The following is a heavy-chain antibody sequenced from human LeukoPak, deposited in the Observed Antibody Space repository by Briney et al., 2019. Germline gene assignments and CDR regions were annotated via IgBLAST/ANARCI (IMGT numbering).Heavy chain of an antibody. J-gene: IGHJ4*02. CDR3: ARQNWGQFDY. CDR2: IYYSGTT. D-gene: IGHD7-27*01. CDR1: GGSINSYY. Sequence: PSETLSLTCTVSGGSINSYYWSWIRQPPGKGLEWIGYIYYSGTTNYNPSLKSRVTISVDTSKNQFPLNLSSVTAADTAVYYCARQNWGQFDYWGQGILVTVSS. V-gene: IGHV4-59*01.